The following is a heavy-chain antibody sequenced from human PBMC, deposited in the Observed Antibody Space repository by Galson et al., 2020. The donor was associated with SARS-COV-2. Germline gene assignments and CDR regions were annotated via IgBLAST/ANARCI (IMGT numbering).Heavy chain of an antibody. D-gene: IGHD3-22*01. J-gene: IGHJ4*02. CDR2: INPNSGGT. Sequence: ASVKVSCKASGYTFTGYYMHWVRQAPGQGLEWMGWINPNSGGTNYAQKFQGRVTMTRDTSISTAYMELSRLRSDDTAVYYCAREPPYYDSSALMLDYWGQGTLVTVSS. V-gene: IGHV1-2*02. CDR3: AREPPYYDSSALMLDY. CDR1: GYTFTGYY.